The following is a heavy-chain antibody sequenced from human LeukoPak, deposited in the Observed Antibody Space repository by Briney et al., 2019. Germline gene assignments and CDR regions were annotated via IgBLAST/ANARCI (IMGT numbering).Heavy chain of an antibody. CDR3: AKVPRGGLKPAYYMDV. J-gene: IGHJ6*03. D-gene: IGHD1-14*01. Sequence: PGGSLRLSCAASGFTFSSYSMNWVRQAPGKGLEWVSSISSSSSYIYYADSVKGRFTISRDNSKNTLYLQMNSLRAEDTAVYYCAKVPRGGLKPAYYMDVWGKGTTVTVSS. V-gene: IGHV3-21*04. CDR1: GFTFSSYS. CDR2: ISSSSSYI.